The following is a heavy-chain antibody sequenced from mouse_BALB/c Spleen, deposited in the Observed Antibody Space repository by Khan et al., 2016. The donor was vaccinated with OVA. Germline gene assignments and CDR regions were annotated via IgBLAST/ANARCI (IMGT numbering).Heavy chain of an antibody. CDR2: ISSGGNYT. CDR3: ARPPITTVVATSYWFFDV. D-gene: IGHD1-1*01. J-gene: IGHJ1*01. V-gene: IGHV5-9-3*01. CDR1: GFTFSSYA. Sequence: EVELVESGGGLVKSGGSLKLSCAASGFTFSSYAMSWVRQTPEKRLEWVATISSGGNYTYYPDSVKGRFTISRDNAKNTLYLQLSSLRSEDTAMYYCARPPITTVVATSYWFFDVWGAGTTVTVSS.